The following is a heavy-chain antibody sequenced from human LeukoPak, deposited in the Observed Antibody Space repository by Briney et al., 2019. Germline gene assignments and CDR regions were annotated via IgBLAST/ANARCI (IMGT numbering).Heavy chain of an antibody. CDR3: ARNGNWFDP. V-gene: IGHV1-18*01. CDR1: GYTFTNYG. CDR2: ISAYNVNT. Sequence: ASVKVSCKASGYTFTNYGISWVRQAPGQGLEWMGWISAYNVNTYYAQKLQGRVTMTTDTSTNTAYMELRGLRSDDTAVYYCARNGNWFDPWGQGTLVTVSS. J-gene: IGHJ5*02. D-gene: IGHD2-8*01.